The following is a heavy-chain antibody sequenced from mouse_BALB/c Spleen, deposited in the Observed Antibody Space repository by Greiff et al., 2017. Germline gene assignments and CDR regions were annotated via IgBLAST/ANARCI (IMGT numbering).Heavy chain of an antibody. V-gene: IGHV3-2*02. CDR2: ISYSGST. Sequence: EVHLVESGPGLVKPSQSLSLTCTVTGYSITSDYAWNWIRQFPGNKLEWMGYISYSGSTSYNPSLKSRISITRDTSKNQFFLQLNSVTTEDTATYDCANYGSSYEFAYWGQGTLVTVSA. D-gene: IGHD1-1*01. CDR3: ANYGSSYEFAY. CDR1: GYSITSDYA. J-gene: IGHJ3*01.